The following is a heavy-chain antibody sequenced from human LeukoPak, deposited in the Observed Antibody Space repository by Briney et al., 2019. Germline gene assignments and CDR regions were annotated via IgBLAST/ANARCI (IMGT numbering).Heavy chain of an antibody. CDR1: GFTFSDSY. V-gene: IGHV3-11*01. CDR3: ARAEPYCTNGVCYQGDY. J-gene: IGHJ4*02. D-gene: IGHD2-8*01. CDR2: ISGSGHDI. Sequence: PGGSLRLSCAASGFTFSDSYMTWVRQAPGKGVEWVAYISGSGHDINYSDSVKGRFTISRDNAKNSLYLQMSSLRAEDTAVYYCARAEPYCTNGVCYQGDYWGQGTLVTVSS.